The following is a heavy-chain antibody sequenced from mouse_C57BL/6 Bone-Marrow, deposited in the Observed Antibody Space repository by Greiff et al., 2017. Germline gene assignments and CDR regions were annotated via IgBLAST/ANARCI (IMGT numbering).Heavy chain of an antibody. J-gene: IGHJ4*01. V-gene: IGHV14-4*01. Sequence: EVQLQQSGAELVRPGASVKLSCTASGFNIKDDYMHWVKQRPEQGLEWIGWIDPENGDTEYASKFQGKATITADTSSNTAYLQLSSLTSEDTAVYYCTTRLRQAYAMDYWGQGTSVTVSS. CDR3: TTRLRQAYAMDY. CDR2: IDPENGDT. D-gene: IGHD2-2*01. CDR1: GFNIKDDY.